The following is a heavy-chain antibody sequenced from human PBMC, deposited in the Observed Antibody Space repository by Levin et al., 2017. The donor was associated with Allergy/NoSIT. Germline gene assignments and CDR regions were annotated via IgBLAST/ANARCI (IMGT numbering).Heavy chain of an antibody. J-gene: IGHJ5*02. Sequence: KTGGSLRLSCKASGSPFSTYYMHWVRQAPGQGLEWMGWIDCNSGDTNYAQEFHGRVTMTRDTSITTAYLELSGLTSDDTAVYYCARGRDPWGQGTLVTVSS. CDR1: GSPFSTYY. CDR2: IDCNSGDT. V-gene: IGHV1-2*02. CDR3: ARGRDP.